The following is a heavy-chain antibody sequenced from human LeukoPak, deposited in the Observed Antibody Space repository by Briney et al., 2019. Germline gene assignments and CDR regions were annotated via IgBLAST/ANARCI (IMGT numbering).Heavy chain of an antibody. Sequence: ASVEVSCKASGYTFTGYYMHWVRQAPGQGLEWMGRINPNSGGTNYAQKFQGRVTMTRDTSISTAYMELSRLRSDDTAVYYCARDTYYYDSSGYYMADWGQGTLVTVSS. CDR3: ARDTYYYDSSGYYMAD. V-gene: IGHV1-2*06. CDR1: GYTFTGYY. CDR2: INPNSGGT. J-gene: IGHJ4*02. D-gene: IGHD3-22*01.